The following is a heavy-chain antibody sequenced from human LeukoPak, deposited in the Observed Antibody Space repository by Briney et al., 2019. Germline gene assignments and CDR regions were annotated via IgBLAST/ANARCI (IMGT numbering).Heavy chain of an antibody. CDR2: ISDSGDRT. D-gene: IGHD3-22*01. V-gene: IGHV3-23*01. CDR1: GFPFSNYA. CDR3: AKGLGTSGYHDY. J-gene: IGHJ4*02. Sequence: PGGSLRLSCAASGFPFSNYAMTWVRQAPGKGLERVSGISDSGDRTYYADSVKGRFTISRDNSKNMLYLQMNSLRAEDTALYYCAKGLGTSGYHDYWGQGTLVTVSS.